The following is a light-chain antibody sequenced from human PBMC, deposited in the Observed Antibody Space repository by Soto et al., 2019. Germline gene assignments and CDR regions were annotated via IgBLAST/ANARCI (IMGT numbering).Light chain of an antibody. J-gene: IGKJ2*01. CDR3: QQYGNSSFT. V-gene: IGKV3-20*01. CDR1: QSVSSSF. CDR2: GTS. Sequence: EIVLTQSPGTLSLSPGERATLSCRASQSVSSSFLAWYQQTPGQAPRLLIYGTSNRAAGIPDRLSGSGSGIYFTLTTSRLEPEDFAVYYCQQYGNSSFTFGQGTKLEIK.